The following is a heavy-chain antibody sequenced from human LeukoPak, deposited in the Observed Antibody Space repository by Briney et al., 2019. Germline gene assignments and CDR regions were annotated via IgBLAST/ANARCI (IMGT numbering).Heavy chain of an antibody. V-gene: IGHV3-48*01. CDR2: ISSSSSTI. D-gene: IGHD2-15*01. J-gene: IGHJ5*02. Sequence: GSLRLSCAASGFTFSSYSMNWVRQAPGKGLEWVSYISSSSSTIYYADSVKGRFTISRDNSKNTLYLQMNSLRAEDTAVYYCATLLVVAATDWFDPWGQGTLVTVSS. CDR1: GFTFSSYS. CDR3: ATLLVVAATDWFDP.